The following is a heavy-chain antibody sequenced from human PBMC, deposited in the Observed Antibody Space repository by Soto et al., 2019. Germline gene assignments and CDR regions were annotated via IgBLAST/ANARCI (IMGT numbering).Heavy chain of an antibody. CDR1: GFTFSSYG. D-gene: IGHD1-26*01. V-gene: IGHV3-33*01. J-gene: IGHJ2*01. Sequence: QVQLVESGGGVVQPGRSLRLSCAASGFTFSSYGMHWVRQAPGKGLEWVAVIWYDGSNKYYADSVKGRFTISRDNSKNTLYLQMNSLRAVDTAVYYCARARVGSALWWDFGLWGRGTLVTVSS. CDR2: IWYDGSNK. CDR3: ARARVGSALWWDFGL.